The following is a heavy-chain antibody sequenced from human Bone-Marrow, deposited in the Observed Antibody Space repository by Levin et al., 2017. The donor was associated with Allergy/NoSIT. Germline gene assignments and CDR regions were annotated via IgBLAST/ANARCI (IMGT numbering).Heavy chain of an antibody. CDR3: AKGFGGSGWVRDWLDS. Sequence: GGSLRLSCAASGFAFKNYAMNWVRQAPGKGPEWFAAISGSGGSTYYAASVKGRFSISRDNSKNTLDLQMNSLRDDDTAVYYCAKGFGGSGWVRDWLDSWGQGTLVTVSS. J-gene: IGHJ5*01. D-gene: IGHD6-25*01. CDR1: GFAFKNYA. CDR2: ISGSGGST. V-gene: IGHV3-23*01.